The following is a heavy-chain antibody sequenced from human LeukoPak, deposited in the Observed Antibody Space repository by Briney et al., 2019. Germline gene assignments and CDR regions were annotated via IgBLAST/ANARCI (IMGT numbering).Heavy chain of an antibody. V-gene: IGHV3-23*01. CDR3: VKRPEYESGDYPFEH. CDR2: LSATGGRT. Sequence: GGSLRLSCAASEASFSTYARNWLMSWVRQAPGKGLEWVSTLSATGGRTYYTDSVKGRFTISRDSSKNTLYLQMNSLRAEDTAVYYCVKRPEYESGDYPFEHWGQGTLVTVSA. J-gene: IGHJ4*02. CDR1: EASFSTYA. D-gene: IGHD3-22*01.